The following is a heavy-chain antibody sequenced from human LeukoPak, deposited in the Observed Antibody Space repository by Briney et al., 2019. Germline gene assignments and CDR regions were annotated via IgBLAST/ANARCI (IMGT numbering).Heavy chain of an antibody. J-gene: IGHJ5*02. D-gene: IGHD3-3*02. CDR2: IYYSGST. CDR3: ARGHLWSVSSQGNYFDP. CDR1: GYSISSSYY. Sequence: PSETLSLTCTVSGYSISSSYYWSWIRQPPGKGLEWIGYIYYSGSTNYNPSLKSRVTISVDTSKSQFSLKLSSVTAADTAVYYCARGHLWSVSSQGNYFDPWGQGTLVTVSS. V-gene: IGHV4-61*01.